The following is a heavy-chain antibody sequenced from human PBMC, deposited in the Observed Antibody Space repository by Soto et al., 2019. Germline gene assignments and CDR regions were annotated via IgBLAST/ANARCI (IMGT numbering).Heavy chain of an antibody. J-gene: IGHJ4*02. CDR2: ISYDGSNK. D-gene: IGHD6-13*01. CDR3: ARAGVAAAGIYFDY. CDR1: GFTFSSYA. Sequence: QVQLVESGGGVVQPGRSLRLSCAASGFTFSSYAMHWVRQAPGKGLEWVAVISYDGSNKYYADSVKGRFTISRDNSKNTLYLQMNSLRAEDTAVYYCARAGVAAAGIYFDYWGQGTLVTVSS. V-gene: IGHV3-30-3*01.